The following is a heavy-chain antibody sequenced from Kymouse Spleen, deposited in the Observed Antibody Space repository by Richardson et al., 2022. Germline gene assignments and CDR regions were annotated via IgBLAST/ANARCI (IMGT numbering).Heavy chain of an antibody. Sequence: EVQLVESGGGLIQPGGSLRLSCAASGFTVSSNYMSWVRQAPGKGLEWVSVIYSCGSTYYADSVKGRFTISRDNSKNTLYLQMNSLRAEDTAVYYCARGGIVLMVYALSYFDYWGQGTLVTVSS. CDR3: ARGGIVLMVYALSYFDY. D-gene: IGHD2-8*01. CDR1: GFTVSSNY. J-gene: IGHJ4*02. CDR2: IYSCGST. V-gene: IGHV3-66*03.